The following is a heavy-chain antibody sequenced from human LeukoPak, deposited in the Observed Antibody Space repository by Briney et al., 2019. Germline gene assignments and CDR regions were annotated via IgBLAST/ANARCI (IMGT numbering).Heavy chain of an antibody. D-gene: IGHD3-10*01. CDR3: AKDFGDGPDY. Sequence: LAGGTLRLSCAASGFTFSSYGMSWVRQAPGKGLEWVSAISGSGGSTYYADSVKGRFTISRDNSKNTLYLQMNSLRAEDTAVYYCAKDFGDGPDYWGQGTLVTVSS. CDR2: ISGSGGST. J-gene: IGHJ4*02. V-gene: IGHV3-23*01. CDR1: GFTFSSYG.